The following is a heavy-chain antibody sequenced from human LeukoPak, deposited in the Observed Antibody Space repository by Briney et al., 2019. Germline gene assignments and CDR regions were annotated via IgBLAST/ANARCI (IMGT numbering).Heavy chain of an antibody. CDR2: IIPIFGRA. CDR3: ARVFDIVVVPAANYYYYGMDV. J-gene: IGHJ6*04. D-gene: IGHD2-2*01. Sequence: SVKVSCKASGGTFTSYAISWVRQAPGQGREWMGGIIPIFGRANYAQKFQGRVTITADESTSTAYMELSSLISEDTAVYYCARVFDIVVVPAANYYYYGMDVWGKGTTVTVSS. V-gene: IGHV1-69*13. CDR1: GGTFTSYA.